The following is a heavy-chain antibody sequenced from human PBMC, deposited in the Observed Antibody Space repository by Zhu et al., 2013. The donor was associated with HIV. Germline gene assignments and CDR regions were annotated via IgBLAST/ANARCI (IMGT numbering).Heavy chain of an antibody. Sequence: QVQLVQSGAEVKKPGSSVKVSCKAPGGTFSSYAISWVRQAPGQGLEWMGGIIPIFGTANYAQKFQGRVTITADESTSTAHMELSSLRSEDTAVYYCARVGVWSAFGGHLDYWGQGTLVTVSS. J-gene: IGHJ4*02. CDR3: ARVGVWSAFGGHLDY. CDR1: GGTFSSYA. D-gene: IGHD3-3*01. CDR2: IIPIFGTA. V-gene: IGHV1-69*12.